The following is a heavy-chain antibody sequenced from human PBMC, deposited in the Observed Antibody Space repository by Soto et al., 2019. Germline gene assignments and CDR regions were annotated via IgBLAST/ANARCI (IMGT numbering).Heavy chain of an antibody. D-gene: IGHD2-21*02. CDR1: GGSFSGYY. V-gene: IGHV4-34*01. CDR2: INHSGST. J-gene: IGHJ1*01. Sequence: QVQLQQWGAGLLKPSETLSLTCAVYGGSFSGYYWSWIRQPPGKGLEWIGEINHSGSTNYNPSLKSRVTISVDTSKNQFSRKLSSVTAADTAVYYCARTVVTPAEYFQHWGQGTLVTVSS. CDR3: ARTVVTPAEYFQH.